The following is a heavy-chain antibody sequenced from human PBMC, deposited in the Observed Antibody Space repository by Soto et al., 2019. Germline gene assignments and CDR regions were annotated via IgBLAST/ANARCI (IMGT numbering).Heavy chain of an antibody. CDR1: GYTFTSYD. CDR2: MNPNSGNT. D-gene: IGHD3-3*01. V-gene: IGHV1-8*01. CDR3: ARGRVAIFGVARGFDP. Sequence: ASVKVSCKASGYTFTSYDINWVLQATGQGPEWMGWMNPNSGNTGYAQKFQGRVAMTRNTSISTAYMELSSLRSEDTAVYYCARGRVAIFGVARGFDPWGQGTLVTVSS. J-gene: IGHJ5*02.